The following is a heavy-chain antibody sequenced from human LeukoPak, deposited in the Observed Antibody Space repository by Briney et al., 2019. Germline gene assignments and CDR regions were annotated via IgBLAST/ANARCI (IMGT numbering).Heavy chain of an antibody. J-gene: IGHJ4*02. CDR3: ARAPVFGYSYGYTGRYYFDY. CDR2: IYYSGST. V-gene: IGHV4-31*11. D-gene: IGHD5-18*01. CDR1: GGSISSGGYY. Sequence: PSGTLSLTCAVSGGSISSGGYYWSWIRQHPGKGLEWIGYIYYSGSTYYNPSLKSRVTTSVDTSKNQFSLKLSSVTAADTAVYYCARAPVFGYSYGYTGRYYFDYWGQGTLVTVSS.